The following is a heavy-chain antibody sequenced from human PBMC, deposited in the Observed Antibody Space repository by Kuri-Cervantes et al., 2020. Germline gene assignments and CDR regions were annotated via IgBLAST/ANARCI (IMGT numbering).Heavy chain of an antibody. J-gene: IGHJ4*02. D-gene: IGHD3-22*01. V-gene: IGHV4-30-4*01. CDR1: GGSISSYY. CDR2: IYYSGST. CDR3: ARVGSSGYLYYFDY. Sequence: SETLSLTCTVSGGSISSYYWSWIRQPPGKGLEWIGYIYYSGSTYYNPSLKSRVTISVDTSKNQFSLKLSSVTAADTAVYYCARVGSSGYLYYFDYWGQGTLVTVSS.